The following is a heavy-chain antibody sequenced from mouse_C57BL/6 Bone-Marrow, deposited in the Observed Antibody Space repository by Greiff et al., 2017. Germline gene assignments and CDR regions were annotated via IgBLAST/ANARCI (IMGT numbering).Heavy chain of an antibody. V-gene: IGHV5-17*01. CDR2: ISSGSSNI. Sequence: EVKLVESGGGLVKPGGSLKLSCAASGFTFSDYGMHWVRQAPEKGLEWVAYISSGSSNIYYADTVKGRFTISRDNAKHTLFLQMTSLRSEDTAMYYCARTRVYWYFDVWGTGTTVTVSS. CDR1: GFTFSDYG. CDR3: ARTRVYWYFDV. J-gene: IGHJ1*03.